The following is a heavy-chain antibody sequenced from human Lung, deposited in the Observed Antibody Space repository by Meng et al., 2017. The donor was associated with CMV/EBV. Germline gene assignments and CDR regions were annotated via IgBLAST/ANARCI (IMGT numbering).Heavy chain of an antibody. Sequence: GGSXRLXXAASGFTFGSYAMTWVRQAPGKGLQWVSSISGNGYSTYYADSVKGRFTISRDNSTNTLFLQMNSLRADDTAVYYCAKDRHTSSAPYYFDSWCQGALVTVSS. CDR2: ISGNGYST. CDR3: AKDRHTSSAPYYFDS. V-gene: IGHV3-23*01. CDR1: GFTFGSYA. J-gene: IGHJ4*02.